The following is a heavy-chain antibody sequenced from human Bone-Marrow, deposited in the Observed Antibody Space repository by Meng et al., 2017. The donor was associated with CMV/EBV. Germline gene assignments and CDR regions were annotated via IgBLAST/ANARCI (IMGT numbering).Heavy chain of an antibody. Sequence: SETLSLTCTVSGGSISSSSYYWGWIRQPPGKGLEWIGSIYYSGSTYYNPSLKSRVTISVDTSKNQFSLKLSSVTAADTAVYYCARDRHQALYDDLWSGTKNYYYYFGMDVWGQGPTVTVSS. V-gene: IGHV4-39*07. CDR1: GGSISSSSYY. D-gene: IGHD3-3*01. CDR3: ARDRHQALYDDLWSGTKNYYYYFGMDV. J-gene: IGHJ6*02. CDR2: IYYSGST.